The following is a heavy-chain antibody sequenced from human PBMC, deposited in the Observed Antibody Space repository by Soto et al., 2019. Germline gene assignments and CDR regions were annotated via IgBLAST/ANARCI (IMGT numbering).Heavy chain of an antibody. CDR3: ARPNRFLSTREWSGSYFDY. V-gene: IGHV1-69*01. CDR1: GGTFSNYA. D-gene: IGHD3-3*01. Sequence: QVYLVQSGAEVKKPGASVNVSCRPSGGTFSNYAINWVRQAPGQGLEWMGRFIPVFGTTNYAQRVQGRVTIFADESTRTASMELSSLRSEDTAVYYCARPNRFLSTREWSGSYFDYWGQGTLVTVSS. CDR2: FIPVFGTT. J-gene: IGHJ4*02.